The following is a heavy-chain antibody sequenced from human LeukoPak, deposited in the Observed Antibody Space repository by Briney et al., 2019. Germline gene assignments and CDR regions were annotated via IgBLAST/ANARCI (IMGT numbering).Heavy chain of an antibody. CDR2: ISYDGSNK. D-gene: IGHD6-19*01. V-gene: IGHV3-30*18. Sequence: PGRSLRLSCAASGFTFSSYGMHWVRQAPGKGLEWAAVISYDGSNKYYADSVKGRFTISRDNSKNTLYLQMNSLRAEDTAVYYCAKDLSSGWTNWFDPWGQGTLVTVSS. CDR3: AKDLSSGWTNWFDP. J-gene: IGHJ5*02. CDR1: GFTFSSYG.